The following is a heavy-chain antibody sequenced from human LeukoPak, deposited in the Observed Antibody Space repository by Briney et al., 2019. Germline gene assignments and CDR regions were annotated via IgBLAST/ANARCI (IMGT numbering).Heavy chain of an antibody. J-gene: IGHJ4*02. CDR3: ARARDSSWDY. D-gene: IGHD6-13*01. CDR2: IKDDGSEK. V-gene: IGHV3-7*03. CDR1: GSTFSSYW. Sequence: AGGSLRLSCAASGSTFSSYWMSWVRQAPGKGLEWVANIKDDGSEKYYVDSVKGRFTISRDDAKNSLYLQMNSLRAEDTAVYYCARARDSSWDYWGQGTLVTVSS.